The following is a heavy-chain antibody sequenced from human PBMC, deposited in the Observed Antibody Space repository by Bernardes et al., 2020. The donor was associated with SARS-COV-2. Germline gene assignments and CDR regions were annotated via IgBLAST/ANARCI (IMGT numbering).Heavy chain of an antibody. J-gene: IGHJ6*02. CDR3: AGSSCGIDCYIGGLRSWDYGMDV. CDR2: IYSSGSS. Sequence: SETLSLTCTVSGGSISSSNYYWGWIRHPPGKGLEWIGSIYSSGSSYYNPSLQSLVSESVDTSKNQFSLRLSFVTAAETAVYYCAGSSCGIDCYIGGLRSWDYGMDVWGQGTTVTVSS. D-gene: IGHD2-21*02. V-gene: IGHV4-39*01. CDR1: GGSISSSNYY.